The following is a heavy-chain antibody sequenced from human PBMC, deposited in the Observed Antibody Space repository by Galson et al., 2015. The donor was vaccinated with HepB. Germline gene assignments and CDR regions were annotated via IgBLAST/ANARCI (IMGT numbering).Heavy chain of an antibody. D-gene: IGHD2-2*01. CDR1: GYSFTSYW. CDR3: ARPRIVVVPAAMGREVYFDY. Sequence: QSGAEVKKPGESLKISCKGSGYSFTSYWIGWVRQMPGKGLEWMGIIYPGDSDTRYSPSFQGQVTISADKSISTAYLQWSSLKASDTAMYYCARPRIVVVPAAMGREVYFDYWGQGTLVTVSS. CDR2: IYPGDSDT. J-gene: IGHJ4*02. V-gene: IGHV5-51*03.